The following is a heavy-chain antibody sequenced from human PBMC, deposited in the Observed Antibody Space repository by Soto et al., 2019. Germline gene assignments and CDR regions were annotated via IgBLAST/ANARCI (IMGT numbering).Heavy chain of an antibody. Sequence: QLQLQESGSGLVKPSQTLSLTCAVSGGSISSGGYSWSWFRQPPGKGLEWIGYIYHNRNTYYNPSLKSRVTISVDRSKNQFSLKLSSVPAAATAMYYCARVPSPWGQGTLVTVSS. CDR1: GGSISSGGYS. CDR3: ARVPSP. CDR2: IYHNRNT. J-gene: IGHJ5*02. V-gene: IGHV4-30-2*01.